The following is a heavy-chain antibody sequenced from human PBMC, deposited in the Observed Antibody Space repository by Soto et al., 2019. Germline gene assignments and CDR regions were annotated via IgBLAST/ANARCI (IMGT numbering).Heavy chain of an antibody. J-gene: IGHJ5*02. CDR2: MNTNSGNT. Sequence: QVQLVQSGAEVKKPGASVKVSCQASGYTFTSYDINWVRQATGQGLEWMGWMNTNSGNTGYAQKFQGRFTTTRNTSISTTNMELSSLRSEDTAVYYCARERTAAGTGWFDPWGQGTLVTVSS. D-gene: IGHD6-13*01. CDR1: GYTFTSYD. CDR3: ARERTAAGTGWFDP. V-gene: IGHV1-8*01.